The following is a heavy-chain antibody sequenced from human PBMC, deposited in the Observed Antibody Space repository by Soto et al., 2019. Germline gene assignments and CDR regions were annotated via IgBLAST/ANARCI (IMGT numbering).Heavy chain of an antibody. Sequence: EVQLVESGGDLVQPGGSLRLSCAASGFALSDDWMSWVRQAPGKGLEGVANIKQDGSEKYYVDSVKGRFTISRDNAKNSLYLQMNSLGVEDTAVYYCARATSVGAYWGQGTLVTVSS. V-gene: IGHV3-7*01. D-gene: IGHD1-26*01. J-gene: IGHJ4*02. CDR2: IKQDGSEK. CDR3: ARATSVGAY. CDR1: GFALSDDW.